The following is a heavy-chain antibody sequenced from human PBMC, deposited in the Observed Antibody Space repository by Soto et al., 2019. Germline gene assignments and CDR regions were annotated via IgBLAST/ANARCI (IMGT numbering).Heavy chain of an antibody. V-gene: IGHV1-2*02. J-gene: IGHJ6*02. D-gene: IGHD3-3*01. CDR3: ARFGPYTVDV. Sequence: ASVTVSCKASGYTFTGYYMHWVRQAPGQGLEWMGYINPNSGDTKYAQKFQGRVTMTRDTSISTAYMEVSRLRSDDTAMYYCARFGPYTVDVWGQGTTVTVSS. CDR2: INPNSGDT. CDR1: GYTFTGYY.